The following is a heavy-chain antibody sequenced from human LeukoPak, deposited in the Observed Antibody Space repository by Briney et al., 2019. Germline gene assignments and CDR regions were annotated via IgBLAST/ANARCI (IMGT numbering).Heavy chain of an antibody. D-gene: IGHD6-6*01. Sequence: GGSLRLSCAASGFTFSNYKMNWVRQAPGKGLEWVSYISSSGNTIYYADSVKGRFTISRDNAKNSLYLQMNSLRAEDTAVYYCARDHRYSSSANRINYFDYWGQGTLVTVSS. J-gene: IGHJ4*02. CDR3: ARDHRYSSSANRINYFDY. CDR1: GFTFSNYK. V-gene: IGHV3-48*03. CDR2: ISSSGNTI.